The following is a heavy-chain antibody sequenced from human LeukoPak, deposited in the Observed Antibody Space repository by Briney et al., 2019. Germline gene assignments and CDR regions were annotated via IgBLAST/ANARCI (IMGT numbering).Heavy chain of an antibody. D-gene: IGHD3-3*01. Sequence: GEALKISCKGSGHSFTTYWIAWVRQMPGEGLEWMGIIQPRDSETKYSRSFQGQVTISVDKSISTAYLQWNSLKASDTAIYYCARHEARSSWSTFDFWGQGALVTVSS. CDR3: ARHEARSSWSTFDF. CDR2: IQPRDSET. V-gene: IGHV5-51*01. J-gene: IGHJ5*01. CDR1: GHSFTTYW.